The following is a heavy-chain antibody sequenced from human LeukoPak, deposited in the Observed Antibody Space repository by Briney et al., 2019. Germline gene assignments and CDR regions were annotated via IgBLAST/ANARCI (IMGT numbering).Heavy chain of an antibody. Sequence: PGRSLRLSCAASGFTFSSYAMHWVRQAPGKGLEWVAVISYDGSNKYHADSVKGRFTISRDNSKNTLYLQMNSLRAEDTAVYYCARDLSGYDSFDYWGQGTLVTVSS. D-gene: IGHD5-12*01. CDR1: GFTFSSYA. J-gene: IGHJ4*02. CDR2: ISYDGSNK. V-gene: IGHV3-30*04. CDR3: ARDLSGYDSFDY.